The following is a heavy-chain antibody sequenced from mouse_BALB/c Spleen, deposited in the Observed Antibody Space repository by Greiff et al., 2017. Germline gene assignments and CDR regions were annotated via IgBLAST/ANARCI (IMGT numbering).Heavy chain of an antibody. CDR1: GYTFTSYY. V-gene: IGHV1S56*01. J-gene: IGHJ1*01. D-gene: IGHD2-1*01. Sequence: VKLVESGPELVKPGASVKMSCKASGYTFTSYYIHWVKQRPGQGLEWIGWIYPGDGSTKYNEKFKGKTTLTADKSSSTAYMLLSSLTSEDSAIYFCARGGNPHWYFDVWGAGTTVTVSS. CDR3: ARGGNPHWYFDV. CDR2: IYPGDGST.